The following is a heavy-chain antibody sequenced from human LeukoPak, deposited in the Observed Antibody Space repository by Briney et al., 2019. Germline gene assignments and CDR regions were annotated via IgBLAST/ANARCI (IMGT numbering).Heavy chain of an antibody. CDR1: GFTFSYDW. J-gene: IGHJ4*02. Sequence: GGSLRLSCAASGFTFSYDWMTWVRQAPGKGLEWVANIKQDGSEKYYVDSVKGRFTISRDNAKNSLYLQMNSLRAEDTAVYYCARYTSGYYNNWGQGTLVTVSS. CDR3: ARYTSGYYNN. CDR2: IKQDGSEK. D-gene: IGHD3-22*01. V-gene: IGHV3-7*01.